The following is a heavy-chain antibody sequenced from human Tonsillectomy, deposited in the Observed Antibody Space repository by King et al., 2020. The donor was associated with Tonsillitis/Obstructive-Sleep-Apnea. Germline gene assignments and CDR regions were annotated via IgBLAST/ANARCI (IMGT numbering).Heavy chain of an antibody. CDR3: AREYRGYFDY. V-gene: IGHV3-30*04. D-gene: IGHD3-10*01. J-gene: IGHJ4*02. CDR2: ISYDENNK. Sequence: VQLVESGGGVVQPGRSLRLSCAASKFAFSTYTMHWVRQAPGKGLEWVAFISYDENNKHYTDSVKGRFSISRDNSKNTLFLQMNSLRADDTAMYYCAREYRGYFDYWGQGTLVTVSS. CDR1: KFAFSTYT.